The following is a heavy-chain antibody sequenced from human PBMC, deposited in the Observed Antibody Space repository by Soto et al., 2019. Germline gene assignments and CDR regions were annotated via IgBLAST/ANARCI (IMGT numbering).Heavy chain of an antibody. D-gene: IGHD3-22*01. CDR1: GGSISSYY. CDR3: AKYYYDSSGYYYDY. V-gene: IGHV4-59*01. CDR2: IYYSGST. J-gene: IGHJ4*02. Sequence: SETLSLTCTVSGGSISSYYWSWIRQPPGKGLEWIGYIYYSGSTNYNPSLKSRVTISVDTSKNQFSLKLSSVTAADTAVYYCAKYYYDSSGYYYDYWGQGTLVTVSS.